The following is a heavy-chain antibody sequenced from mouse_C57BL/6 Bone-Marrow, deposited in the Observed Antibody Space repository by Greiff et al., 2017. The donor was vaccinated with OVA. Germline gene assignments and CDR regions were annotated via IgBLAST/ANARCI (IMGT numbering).Heavy chain of an antibody. J-gene: IGHJ3*01. V-gene: IGHV14-4*01. Sequence: EVKLQESGAELVRPGASVKLSCTASGFNIKDDYMHWVKQRPEQGLEWIGWIDPENGDTEYASKFQGKATITADTSSNTAYLQLSSLTSEDTAVYYCTTRDYDGAWFAYWGQGTLVTVSA. CDR2: IDPENGDT. CDR1: GFNIKDDY. D-gene: IGHD2-4*01. CDR3: TTRDYDGAWFAY.